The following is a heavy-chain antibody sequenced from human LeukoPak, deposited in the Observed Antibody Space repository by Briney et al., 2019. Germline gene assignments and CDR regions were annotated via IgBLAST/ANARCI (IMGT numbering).Heavy chain of an antibody. V-gene: IGHV4-34*01. Sequence: SETLSLTCAVYGGSFSGYYWSWIRQPPGKGLEWIGEINHSGSTNYNPSLNSRVTISVDTSKNQFSLKLSSVTAADTAVYYCARGRAARPNWFDPWGQGTLVTVSS. CDR1: GGSFSGYY. J-gene: IGHJ5*02. D-gene: IGHD6-6*01. CDR3: ARGRAARPNWFDP. CDR2: INHSGST.